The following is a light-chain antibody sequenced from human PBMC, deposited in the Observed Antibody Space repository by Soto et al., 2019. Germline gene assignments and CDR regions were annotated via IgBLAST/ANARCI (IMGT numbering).Light chain of an antibody. V-gene: IGKV3-15*01. CDR1: LSVRSN. CDR2: GAS. Sequence: EIVMTQSPATLSVSPGERATLSCRASLSVRSNLAWYQQKPGQAPRLLIYGASTRATGIPARFSGSGSGTEFTLTISSLQSEDFAVYYCQQYNNWPRTFGQGTKVEIK. J-gene: IGKJ1*01. CDR3: QQYNNWPRT.